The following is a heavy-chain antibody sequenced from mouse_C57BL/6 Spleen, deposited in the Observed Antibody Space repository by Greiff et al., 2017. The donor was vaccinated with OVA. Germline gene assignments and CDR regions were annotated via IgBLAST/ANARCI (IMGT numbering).Heavy chain of an antibody. CDR1: GYAFSSYW. Sequence: QLQQSGAELVKPGASVKISCKASGYAFSSYWMNWVKQRPGKGLEWIGQIYPGDGDTNYHGKFKGKATLTADKSSSTAYMQLSSLTSEDSAVYFCARTAQATSWLTYWGQGTLVTVSA. D-gene: IGHD3-2*02. CDR3: ARTAQATSWLTY. J-gene: IGHJ3*01. V-gene: IGHV1-80*01. CDR2: IYPGDGDT.